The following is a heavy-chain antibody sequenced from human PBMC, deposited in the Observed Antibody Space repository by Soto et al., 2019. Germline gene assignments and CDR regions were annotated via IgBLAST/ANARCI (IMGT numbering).Heavy chain of an antibody. CDR3: AKDQYYDSSGPSYYFDY. CDR1: GFTFSSYA. Sequence: GGSLRLSCAASGFTFSSYAMSWVRQAPGKGLEWVSAISGSGGSTYCADSVKGRFTISRDNSKNTLYLQMNSLRAEDTAVYYCAKDQYYDSSGPSYYFDYWGQGTLVTVSS. J-gene: IGHJ4*02. V-gene: IGHV3-23*01. CDR2: ISGSGGST. D-gene: IGHD3-22*01.